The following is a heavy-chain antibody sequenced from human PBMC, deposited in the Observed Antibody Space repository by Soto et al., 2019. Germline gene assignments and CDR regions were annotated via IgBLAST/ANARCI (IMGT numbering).Heavy chain of an antibody. CDR1: GGTFSSYA. V-gene: IGHV1-69*13. CDR3: ARVETFGGVLDY. J-gene: IGHJ4*02. D-gene: IGHD3-16*01. CDR2: IIPIFGAA. Sequence: SVKVSCKASGGTFSSYAISWVRRAPGQGLEWMGGIIPIFGAANYAQKFQGRVTITADESTSTAYMELSSLRSEDTAVYYCARVETFGGVLDYWGQGTLVTVSS.